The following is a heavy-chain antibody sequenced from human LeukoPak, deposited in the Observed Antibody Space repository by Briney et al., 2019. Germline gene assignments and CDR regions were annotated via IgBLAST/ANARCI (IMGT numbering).Heavy chain of an antibody. D-gene: IGHD6-6*01. V-gene: IGHV1-2*06. CDR1: GYTFTGYY. Sequence: ASVKVSCKASGYTFTGYYMHWVPQAPGQGLEWMGRINPNSGGTNCAQKFQGRATMTRDAYISTAYMELSRLRSDDPAVYYCASAIIAARTYYFDYWGQGTLVSVSS. CDR2: INPNSGGT. CDR3: ASAIIAARTYYFDY. J-gene: IGHJ4*02.